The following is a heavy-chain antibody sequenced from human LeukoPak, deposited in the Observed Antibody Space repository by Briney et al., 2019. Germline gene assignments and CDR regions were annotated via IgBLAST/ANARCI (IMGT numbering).Heavy chain of an antibody. CDR2: ISYDRSNK. D-gene: IGHD3-22*01. J-gene: IGHJ4*02. V-gene: IGHV3-30*14. CDR3: ARLGYYYDGTGYYYLSY. Sequence: GGSLRLSCAASGFTFSSYAMHWVRQAPGKGLEWLAVISYDRSNKYYADSVKGRFTISRDSSRNTLYLQMNSLRAEDTAVYYCARLGYYYDGTGYYYLSYWGQGTLVTVSS. CDR1: GFTFSSYA.